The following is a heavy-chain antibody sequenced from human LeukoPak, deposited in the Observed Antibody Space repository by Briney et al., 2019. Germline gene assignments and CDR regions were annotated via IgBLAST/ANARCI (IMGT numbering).Heavy chain of an antibody. CDR2: IYYSGST. D-gene: IGHD2-15*01. V-gene: IGHV4-30-4*08. Sequence: SQTLSLTCTVSGGSISSGDYYWSWIRQPPGKGLEWIGYIYYSGSTYYNPSLKSRVTISVDTSKNQFSLKLSSVTAADTAVYYCARSSCSGGSCYWGSWGQGTLVTVSS. J-gene: IGHJ5*02. CDR3: ARSSCSGGSCYWGS. CDR1: GGSISSGDYY.